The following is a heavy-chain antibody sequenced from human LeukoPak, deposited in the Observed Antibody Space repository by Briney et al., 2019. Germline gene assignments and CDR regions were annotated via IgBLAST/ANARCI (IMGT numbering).Heavy chain of an antibody. D-gene: IGHD3-22*01. Sequence: VASVKVSCKASGYTFTGYYMHWVRQAPGQGLEWMGWINPNSGGTNYAQKFQGRVTMTRDTSISTAYMELSRLRSDDTAVYYCARVTRRTDYYDSSGYYFGNDYWGQGTLVTVSS. CDR1: GYTFTGYY. CDR2: INPNSGGT. V-gene: IGHV1-2*02. CDR3: ARVTRRTDYYDSSGYYFGNDY. J-gene: IGHJ4*02.